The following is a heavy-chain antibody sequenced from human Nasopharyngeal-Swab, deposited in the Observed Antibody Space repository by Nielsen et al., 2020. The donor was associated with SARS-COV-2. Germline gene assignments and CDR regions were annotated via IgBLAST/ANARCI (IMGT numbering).Heavy chain of an antibody. D-gene: IGHD3-22*01. V-gene: IGHV2-5*01. J-gene: IGHJ5*02. Sequence: SCPTLVKPTPTLTLTCTFSGFSLSTNGVGVGWIRPPPGKALEWLALIYWNDDKRYSPSLKSRLTITKDTSKNQVVLTVTNMDPVDTATYYCAYRLRDYDTRANWFDPWGQGTLVTVSS. CDR1: GFSLSTNGVG. CDR2: IYWNDDK. CDR3: AYRLRDYDTRANWFDP.